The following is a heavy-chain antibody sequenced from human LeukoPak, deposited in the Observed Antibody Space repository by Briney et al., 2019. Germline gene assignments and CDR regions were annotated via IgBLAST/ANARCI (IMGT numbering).Heavy chain of an antibody. D-gene: IGHD5-18*01. CDR3: ARAGRGYSYGYEFLFDY. J-gene: IGHJ4*02. CDR1: GFTFSTYA. V-gene: IGHV3-66*01. Sequence: GGSLRLSCAASGFTFSTYAMSWVRQAPGKGLEWVSVIYSGGSTYYADSVKGRFTISRDNSKNTLYVQMNSLRAEDTAVYYCARAGRGYSYGYEFLFDYWGQGMLVTVSS. CDR2: IYSGGST.